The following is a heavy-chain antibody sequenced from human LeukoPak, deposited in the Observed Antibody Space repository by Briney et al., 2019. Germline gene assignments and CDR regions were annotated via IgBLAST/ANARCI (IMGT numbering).Heavy chain of an antibody. CDR3: ARAYCGGDCYSPPDY. D-gene: IGHD2-21*02. CDR1: GGSISSGGYF. Sequence: SETLSLTCAVSGGSISSGGYFWSWIRQPPGKGLEWIGYIYHSGSTYYNPSLKSRVTISVDRSKNQFSLKLSSVTAADTAVYYCARAYCGGDCYSPPDYWGQGTLVTVSS. V-gene: IGHV4-30-2*01. CDR2: IYHSGST. J-gene: IGHJ4*02.